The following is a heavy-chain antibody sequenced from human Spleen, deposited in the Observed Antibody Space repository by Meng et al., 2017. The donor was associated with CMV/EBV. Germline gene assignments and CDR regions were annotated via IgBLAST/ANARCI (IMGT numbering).Heavy chain of an antibody. CDR3: AKGGRRPNTIFGVVVGSMDV. Sequence: GGSLRLSCAASGFTFSSYSINWVRQAPGKGLDWVSYISMSGSTIYYADSVKGRFTISRDNAKNSLYLQMNSLRVEDTAVYYCAKGGRRPNTIFGVVVGSMDVWGQGTTVTVSS. CDR2: ISMSGSTI. J-gene: IGHJ6*02. D-gene: IGHD3-3*01. CDR1: GFTFSSYS. V-gene: IGHV3-48*04.